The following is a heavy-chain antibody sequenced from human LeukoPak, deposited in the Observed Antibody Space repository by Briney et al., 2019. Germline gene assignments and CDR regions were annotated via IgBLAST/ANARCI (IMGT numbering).Heavy chain of an antibody. J-gene: IGHJ4*02. V-gene: IGHV4-59*01. D-gene: IGHD3-3*01. Sequence: PSETLSLTCTVSGVSISNYYWSWIRQPPGKGLEWIGYIHYSGSTNNNPSLKSRVTISVDTSKNQFSLKLTSVTAADTAVYYCARNYDFWSGYLDYWGQGTLITVSS. CDR3: ARNYDFWSGYLDY. CDR1: GVSISNYY. CDR2: IHYSGST.